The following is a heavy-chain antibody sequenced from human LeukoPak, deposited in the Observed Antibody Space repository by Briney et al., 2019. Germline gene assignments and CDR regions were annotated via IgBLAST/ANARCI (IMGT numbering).Heavy chain of an antibody. Sequence: KPSETLSLTCTVSGGSISSSNYYWGWIRQPPGKGLEWVSSISSSSSYIYYADSVKGRFTISRDNAKNSLYLQMNSLRAEDTAVYYCAREVVGATTPLDYWGQGTLVTVSS. V-gene: IGHV3-21*01. J-gene: IGHJ4*02. D-gene: IGHD1-26*01. CDR1: GGSISSSN. CDR3: AREVVGATTPLDY. CDR2: ISSSSSYI.